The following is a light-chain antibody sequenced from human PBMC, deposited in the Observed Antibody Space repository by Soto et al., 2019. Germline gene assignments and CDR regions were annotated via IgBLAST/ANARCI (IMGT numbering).Light chain of an antibody. CDR2: NTN. Sequence: QSALTQPPSVSGTPGQRVTVSCSGSSSNIGSNTVSWYQQLPGTAPKLLIYNTNQRPSGVPDRFSGSKSGTPASLAIRGLQSEDEAEYYCAVWDDSMIGFYVFGSGTKVTVL. CDR1: SSNIGSNT. J-gene: IGLJ1*01. CDR3: AVWDDSMIGFYV. V-gene: IGLV1-44*01.